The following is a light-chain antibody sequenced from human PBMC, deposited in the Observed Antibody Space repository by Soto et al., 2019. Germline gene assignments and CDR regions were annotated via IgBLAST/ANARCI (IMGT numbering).Light chain of an antibody. Sequence: QSVLTQPPSASGTPGQRVTISCSGSSSNIGSNYVFWYQHLPGTAPKLLIYRNNQRPSGVPDRFSGSKSGTSASLAISGLRSEDETDYNCAAWDDSLSGVVFGGGTKVTVL. CDR2: RNN. CDR3: AAWDDSLSGVV. J-gene: IGLJ2*01. CDR1: SSNIGSNY. V-gene: IGLV1-47*01.